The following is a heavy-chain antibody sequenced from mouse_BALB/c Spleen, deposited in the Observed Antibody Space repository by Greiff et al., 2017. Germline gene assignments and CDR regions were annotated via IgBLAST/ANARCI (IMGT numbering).Heavy chain of an antibody. CDR2: ISSGGST. V-gene: IGHV5-6-5*01. CDR3: ARVYDGYYPPFAY. D-gene: IGHD2-3*01. CDR1: GFTFSSYA. Sequence: EVMLVESGGGLVKPGGSLKLSCAASGFTFSSYAMSWVRQTPEKRLEWVASISSGGSTYYPDSVKGRFTISRDNARNILYLQMSSLRSEDTAMYYCARVYDGYYPPFAYWGQGTLVTVSA. J-gene: IGHJ3*01.